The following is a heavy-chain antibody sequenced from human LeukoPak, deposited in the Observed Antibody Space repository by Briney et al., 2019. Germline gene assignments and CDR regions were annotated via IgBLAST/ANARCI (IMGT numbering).Heavy chain of an antibody. CDR3: ARGPFGDYGDYVFGY. Sequence: GGSLRLSCAASGFTFSSYAMHWVRQAPGKGLEYVSAISSNGGSTYYANSVKGRFTISRDNSKNTLYLQMGSLRAEDMAVYYCARGPFGDYGDYVFGYWGQGTLVTVSS. D-gene: IGHD4-17*01. J-gene: IGHJ4*02. V-gene: IGHV3-64*01. CDR2: ISSNGGST. CDR1: GFTFSSYA.